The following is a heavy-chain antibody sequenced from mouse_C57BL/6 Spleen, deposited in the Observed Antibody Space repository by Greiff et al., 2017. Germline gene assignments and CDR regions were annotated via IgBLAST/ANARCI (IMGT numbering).Heavy chain of an antibody. CDR1: GFSLTSYG. CDR3: AKICDDAMDY. V-gene: IGHV2-5*01. CDR2: IWRGGST. Sequence: QVQLQQSGPGLVQPSQRLSITCTVSGFSLTSYGVHWVRQSPGKGLEWLGVIWRGGSTAYNAAFMSRLSITKDNSKSQVFFKMNNLQADDTAIYYCAKICDDAMDYWGQGTSVTVSS. D-gene: IGHD2-13*01. J-gene: IGHJ4*01.